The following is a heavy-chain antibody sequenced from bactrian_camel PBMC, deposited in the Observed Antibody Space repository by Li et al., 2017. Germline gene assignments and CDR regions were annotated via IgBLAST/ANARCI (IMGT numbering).Heavy chain of an antibody. CDR3: ASHGPLVSRACGLAALPAPY. D-gene: IGHD7*01. CDR2: ITNRGSG. CDR1: GSSISRRC. Sequence: HVQLVESGGGSVQAGGSLRLSCAASGSSISRRCMGWFRQAPGKQREGIASITNRGSGNYAESVKGRFTISRENVKNTMYLRMTDPKPEDTGMYYCASHGPLVSRACGLAALPAPYRGQGTQVTVS. J-gene: IGHJ4*01. V-gene: IGHV3S53*01.